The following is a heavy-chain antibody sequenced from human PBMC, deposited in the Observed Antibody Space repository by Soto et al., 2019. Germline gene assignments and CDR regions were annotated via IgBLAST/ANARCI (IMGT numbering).Heavy chain of an antibody. CDR3: ARAHGSSPTYYYYMDV. J-gene: IGHJ6*03. V-gene: IGHV3-53*01. CDR2: IYSGGST. Sequence: GGSLRLSCAASGFTVSSNYMSWVRQAPGKGLEWVSVIYSGGSTYYADSVKGRFTISRDNSKNTLYLQMNSLRAEDTAVYYCARAHGSSPTYYYYMDVWGKGTTVTVSS. D-gene: IGHD6-6*01. CDR1: GFTVSSNY.